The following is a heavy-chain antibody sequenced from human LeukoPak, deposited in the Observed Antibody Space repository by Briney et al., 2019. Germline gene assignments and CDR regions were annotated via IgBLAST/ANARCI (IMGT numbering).Heavy chain of an antibody. CDR1: GFTFSSYA. CDR2: ISGSGGST. CDR3: AKEEIQVWLE. D-gene: IGHD5-18*01. J-gene: IGHJ4*02. Sequence: PGGSLRLSCAASGFTFSSYAMSWVRQAPEKGLDWVSVISGSGGSTYYADSVKGRFTISRDNSKNTLYLQMNSLRAEDTAVYYCAKEEIQVWLEWGQGTLVTVSS. V-gene: IGHV3-23*01.